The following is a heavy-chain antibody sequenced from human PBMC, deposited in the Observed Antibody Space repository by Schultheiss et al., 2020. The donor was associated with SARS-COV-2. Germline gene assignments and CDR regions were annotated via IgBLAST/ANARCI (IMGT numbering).Heavy chain of an antibody. D-gene: IGHD6-19*01. Sequence: GGSLRLSCAASRFTFSNYAMSWVRQAPGKGLEWVACLSGNGGATYYVDSVKSRFTVSRDNSKNTLFLQMNSLRAEDTAVYYCARMEGWYYYFDYWGQGTLVTVSS. CDR2: LSGNGGAT. V-gene: IGHV3-23*01. CDR3: ARMEGWYYYFDY. CDR1: RFTFSNYA. J-gene: IGHJ4*02.